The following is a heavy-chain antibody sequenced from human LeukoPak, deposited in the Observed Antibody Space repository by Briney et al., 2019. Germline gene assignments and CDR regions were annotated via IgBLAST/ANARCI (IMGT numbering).Heavy chain of an antibody. J-gene: IGHJ4*02. CDR2: INTNTGNP. D-gene: IGHD1-26*01. Sequence: ASVKVSCKASGYTFSNYALNWVRQAPGQGLEWMGWINTNTGNPTYAQGFTGRFVFSLDTSVSTAYLQISSLKAEDTAVYYCASPSGSSLHPQNAWGQGTMVTVSS. CDR1: GYTFSNYA. V-gene: IGHV7-4-1*02. CDR3: ASPSGSSLHPQNA.